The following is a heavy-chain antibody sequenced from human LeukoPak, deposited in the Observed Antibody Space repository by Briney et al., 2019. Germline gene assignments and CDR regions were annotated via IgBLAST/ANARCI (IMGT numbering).Heavy chain of an antibody. CDR3: ARREAVLSGYFDY. D-gene: IGHD1-26*01. Sequence: SETLSLTCTVSGGSISGSYWSWIRQSPGKELEWIAYINDSGTTSYNPSLKSRVTISVDTSKKQFSLKVNSVTAADTAVYYCARREAVLSGYFDYWGQGTLVTVSS. V-gene: IGHV4-59*08. J-gene: IGHJ4*02. CDR2: INDSGTT. CDR1: GGSISGSY.